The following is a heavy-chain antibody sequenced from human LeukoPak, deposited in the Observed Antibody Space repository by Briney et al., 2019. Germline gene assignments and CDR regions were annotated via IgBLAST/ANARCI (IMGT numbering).Heavy chain of an antibody. CDR2: IYPGESDT. V-gene: IGHV5-51*01. CDR1: GYSFTSYW. J-gene: IGHJ3*02. D-gene: IGHD1-1*01. CDR3: ARRNDVGAFDI. Sequence: GASLKISFKGSGYSFTSYWIGWVRRMTGKGPEWMGIIYPGESDTRYSTSFQGQVTISADKSISTAYLQWSSLKASDTAMYYCARRNDVGAFDIWGQGTMVTVSS.